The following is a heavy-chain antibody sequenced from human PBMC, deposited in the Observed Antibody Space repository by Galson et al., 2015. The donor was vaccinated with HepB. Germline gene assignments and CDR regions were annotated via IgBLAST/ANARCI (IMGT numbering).Heavy chain of an antibody. CDR3: AHLTADAYCGGDCCRMGGMDV. CDR2: IYWDDDK. V-gene: IGHV2-5*02. CDR1: GFSLSTSGVG. Sequence: PALVKPTQTLTLTCTFSGFSLSTSGVGVGWIRQPPGKALEWLALIYWDDDKRYSPSLKSRLTITKDTSKNQVVLTMTNMDPVDTATYYCAHLTADAYCGGDCCRMGGMDVWGQGTTVTVSS. J-gene: IGHJ6*02. D-gene: IGHD2-21*02.